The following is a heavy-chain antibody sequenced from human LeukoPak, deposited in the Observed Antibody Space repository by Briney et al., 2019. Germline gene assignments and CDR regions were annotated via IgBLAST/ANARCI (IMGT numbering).Heavy chain of an antibody. CDR2: ISSSSSYI. D-gene: IGHD6-13*01. CDR1: GFTFDDYA. J-gene: IGHJ4*02. CDR3: ARDGSYSSSWYFDY. Sequence: PGGSLRLSCAASGFTFDDYAMHWVRQAPGKGLEWVSSISSSSSYIYYADSVKGRFTISRDNAKNSLYLQMNSLRAEDTAVYYCARDGSYSSSWYFDYWGQGTLVTVSS. V-gene: IGHV3-21*01.